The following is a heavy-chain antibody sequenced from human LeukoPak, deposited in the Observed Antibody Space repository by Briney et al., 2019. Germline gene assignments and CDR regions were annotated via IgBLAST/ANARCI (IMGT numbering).Heavy chain of an antibody. CDR1: GFTISPYW. CDR2: IKQDGSEK. Sequence: PGGSLRLSCAASGFTISPYWMSWVRQAQGKGLEWVANIKQDGSEKYYVDSVKGRFAISRDNAKNSVYLQMNGLRAEGTAVYYCARENTAVPGGDCWGQGTLVTVSS. J-gene: IGHJ4*02. CDR3: ARENTAVPGGDC. V-gene: IGHV3-7*01. D-gene: IGHD5-18*01.